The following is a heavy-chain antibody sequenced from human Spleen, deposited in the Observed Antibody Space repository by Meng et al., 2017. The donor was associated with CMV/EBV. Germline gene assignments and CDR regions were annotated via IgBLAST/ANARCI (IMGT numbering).Heavy chain of an antibody. J-gene: IGHJ4*02. V-gene: IGHV1-3*04. D-gene: IGHD4-23*01. CDR3: ARGVGTLIIDY. CDR2: INTGNGNP. CDR1: GYPFSSYA. Sequence: SCKASGYPFSSYAIHWVRQAPGQRLEWRGWINTGNGNPKYSQKFHGRVTITRDTSASTAYMELSSLRSEDTAVYYCARGVGTLIIDYWGQGTLVTVSS.